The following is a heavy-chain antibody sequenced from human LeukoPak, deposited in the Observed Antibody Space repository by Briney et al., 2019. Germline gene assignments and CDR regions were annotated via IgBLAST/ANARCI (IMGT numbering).Heavy chain of an antibody. D-gene: IGHD2-2*01. CDR3: ARDQCSSTSCERP. CDR1: GGTFSSYA. Sequence: GASVKVSCKASGGTFSSYAISWVRQAPGQGLEWMGRITPILGIANYAQKFQGRVTITADKSTSTAYMELSSLRSEDTAVYYCARDQCSSTSCERPWGQGTLVTVSS. CDR2: ITPILGIA. V-gene: IGHV1-69*04. J-gene: IGHJ5*02.